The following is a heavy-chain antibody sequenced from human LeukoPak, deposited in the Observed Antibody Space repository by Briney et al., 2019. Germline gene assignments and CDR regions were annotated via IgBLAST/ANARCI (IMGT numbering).Heavy chain of an antibody. CDR1: GYTFTSYG. V-gene: IGHV1-18*01. D-gene: IGHD3-10*01. Sequence: ASVKVSCKASGYTFTSYGISWVRQPPGQGLAWMGWINTYNGNTNYAQKIQGRVTMTTDTSTSTAYMEVRSLRSDDTAVYYCARDTMVRGVIYFYGMDVWGQGTTVTVSS. CDR2: INTYNGNT. CDR3: ARDTMVRGVIYFYGMDV. J-gene: IGHJ6*02.